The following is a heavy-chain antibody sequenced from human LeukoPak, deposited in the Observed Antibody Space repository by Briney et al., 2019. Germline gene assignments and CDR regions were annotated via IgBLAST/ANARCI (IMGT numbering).Heavy chain of an antibody. CDR1: GFTVSSNY. J-gene: IGHJ4*02. CDR3: ATSGGYYQFDY. V-gene: IGHV3-53*01. D-gene: IGHD1-26*01. Sequence: GGSLRLSCAASGFTVSSNYMNWVRQAPGKGLEWVSVIYSGGSTYYVDSVKGRFTISRDNSKNTLYLRMNSLRADDTAVYYCATSGGYYQFDYWGQGTLVTVSS. CDR2: IYSGGST.